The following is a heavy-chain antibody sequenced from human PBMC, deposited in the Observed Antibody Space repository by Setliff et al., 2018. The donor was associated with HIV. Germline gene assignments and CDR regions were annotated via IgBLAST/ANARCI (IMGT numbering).Heavy chain of an antibody. V-gene: IGHV1-24*01. CDR2: FDPQDGKT. J-gene: IGHJ4*02. CDR3: ARVESGSDY. Sequence: ASVKVSCKISGYTLTEVSMHWVRQAPGKGLEWMGYFDPQDGKTIYAQKFQGRVTMTRDTSISTAYLELSRLRSDDTAVYYCARVESGSDYWGQGTLVTVSS. CDR1: GYTLTEVS. D-gene: IGHD5-12*01.